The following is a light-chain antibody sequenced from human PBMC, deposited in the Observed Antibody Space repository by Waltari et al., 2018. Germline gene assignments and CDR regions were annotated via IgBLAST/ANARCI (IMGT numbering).Light chain of an antibody. V-gene: IGLV2-14*03. Sequence: QSALTQPASVSGSPGQSLTISCTGTFSAVGRYDSVSWYQQHPGKAPKLLIHDVTDRPSGVADRFSGSKSGNTASLTISGLQADDEADYYCTSYTSSTTTPYVFGTGTQVTV. CDR2: DVT. CDR1: FSAVGRYDS. J-gene: IGLJ1*01. CDR3: TSYTSSTTTPYV.